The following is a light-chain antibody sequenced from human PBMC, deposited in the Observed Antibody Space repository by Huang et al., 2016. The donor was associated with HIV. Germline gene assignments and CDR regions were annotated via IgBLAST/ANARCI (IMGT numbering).Light chain of an antibody. J-gene: IGKJ4*01. CDR3: QQYNNWPLT. CDR2: GAS. CDR1: QSVMRN. Sequence: EIVMTQSPVTLSVSPGERATLSCRASQSVMRNLAWYQQKPGQAPRLLIYGASTRASGISDRFSGGGSGTEFTLTINSLQSEDFAVYYCQQYNNWPLTFGGGTKVEIK. V-gene: IGKV3-15*01.